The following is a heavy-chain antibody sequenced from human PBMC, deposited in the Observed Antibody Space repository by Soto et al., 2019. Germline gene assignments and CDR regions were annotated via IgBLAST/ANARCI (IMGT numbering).Heavy chain of an antibody. Sequence: EVQLVESGGGLVKPGGSLRLSCAASGFTFSNAWMSWVRQAPGKGLEWVGRIKSKTDGGTTDYAAPVKGRFTISRDDSKNTLYLQMNSLKTEDTAVYYCTTDTTRWEEYGSGSYYLPFDYWGQGTLVTVSS. J-gene: IGHJ4*02. CDR3: TTDTTRWEEYGSGSYYLPFDY. D-gene: IGHD3-10*01. CDR2: IKSKTDGGTT. CDR1: GFTFSNAW. V-gene: IGHV3-15*01.